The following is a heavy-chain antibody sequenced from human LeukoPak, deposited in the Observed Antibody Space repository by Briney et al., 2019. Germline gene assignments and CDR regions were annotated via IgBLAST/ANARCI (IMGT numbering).Heavy chain of an antibody. J-gene: IGHJ4*02. CDR2: ISGSGGST. V-gene: IGHV3-23*01. D-gene: IGHD3-3*01. Sequence: GGSLRPSCAASGFTFSSYAMSWVRQAPGKGLEWVSAISGSGGSTYYADSVKGRFTISRDNSKNTLYLQMNSLRAEDTAVYYCAKSLYYDSVAFDYWGQGTLVTVSS. CDR1: GFTFSSYA. CDR3: AKSLYYDSVAFDY.